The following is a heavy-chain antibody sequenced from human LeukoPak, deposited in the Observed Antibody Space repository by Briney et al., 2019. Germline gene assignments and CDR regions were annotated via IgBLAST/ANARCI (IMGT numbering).Heavy chain of an antibody. CDR3: ASTRTSGSYSGWFDP. D-gene: IGHD1-26*01. CDR1: GGTFSSHA. Sequence: SVKVSCKASGGTFSSHAISWVRQAPGQGLECMGGIIPIFGTANYAQKFQGRVTITADKSTSTAYMELSSLRSEDTAVYYCASTRTSGSYSGWFDPWGQGTLVTVSS. CDR2: IIPIFGTA. V-gene: IGHV1-69*06. J-gene: IGHJ5*02.